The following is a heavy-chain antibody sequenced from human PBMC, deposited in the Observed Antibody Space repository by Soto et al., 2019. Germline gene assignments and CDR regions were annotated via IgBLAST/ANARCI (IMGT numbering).Heavy chain of an antibody. CDR3: TTDRGWLQSPFDY. J-gene: IGHJ4*02. V-gene: IGHV3-15*01. D-gene: IGHD5-12*01. Sequence: EVQLVESGGGLVKPGGSLRLSCAASGFTFSNAWMSWVRQAPGKGLEWVGRIKSKTDGGTTDYAAPVKGRFTISRDDSKNTLYLQMNSLNTEDTAVYYCTTDRGWLQSPFDYWGQGTLVTVSS. CDR1: GFTFSNAW. CDR2: IKSKTDGGTT.